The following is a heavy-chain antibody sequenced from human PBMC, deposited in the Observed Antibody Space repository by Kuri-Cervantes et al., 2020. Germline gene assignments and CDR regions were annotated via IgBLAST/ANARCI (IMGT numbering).Heavy chain of an antibody. CDR3: ARGYDSSQTFQNYYYMDV. D-gene: IGHD6-13*01. V-gene: IGHV4-38-2*01. J-gene: IGHJ6*03. CDR2: IYHSGST. Sequence: SETLSLTCAVSGYSISSGYYWGWIRQPPGKGLEWLGSIYHSGSTYYNPSLKSRVTISVDPSKNQFSLRLSPVAAADTAVYYCARGYDSSQTFQNYYYMDVWGRGTTVTVSS. CDR1: GYSISSGYY.